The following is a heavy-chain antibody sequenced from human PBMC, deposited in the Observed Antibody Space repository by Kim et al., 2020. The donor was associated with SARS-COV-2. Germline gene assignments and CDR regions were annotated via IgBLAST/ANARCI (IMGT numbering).Heavy chain of an antibody. CDR1: GFTFGDYA. V-gene: IGHV3-9*01. CDR2: ITWNSDKI. J-gene: IGHJ4*02. Sequence: GGSLRLSCAGSGFTFGDYAMHWVRQAPGKGLEWVSGITWNSDKIAYWDSVRGRFTVSRDNANNSLYLQMNSLRIEGTAFYYCAKAEAWSFGSGTYCDTWGQGDLLRVSS. CDR3: AKAEAWSFGSGTYCDT. D-gene: IGHD3-10*01.